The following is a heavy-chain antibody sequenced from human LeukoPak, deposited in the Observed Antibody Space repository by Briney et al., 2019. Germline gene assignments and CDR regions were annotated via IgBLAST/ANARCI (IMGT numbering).Heavy chain of an antibody. D-gene: IGHD3-10*01. Sequence: ASVKVSCKASGYTFTGYYMHWVRQAPGQGLEWMGWINPNSGGTNYAQKFQGRVTMTRDTSISTAYMELSRVRSDDTAVYYCARARSGSDYYYYYMDVWGKGTTVTVSS. V-gene: IGHV1-2*02. CDR3: ARARSGSDYYYYYMDV. CDR2: INPNSGGT. CDR1: GYTFTGYY. J-gene: IGHJ6*03.